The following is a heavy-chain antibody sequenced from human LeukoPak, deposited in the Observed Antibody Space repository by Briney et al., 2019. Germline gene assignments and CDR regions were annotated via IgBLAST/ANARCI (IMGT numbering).Heavy chain of an antibody. V-gene: IGHV1-3*04. CDR3: ARGPVAVAGLDVGDC. CDR1: GYTFTSYA. J-gene: IGHJ4*02. D-gene: IGHD6-19*01. Sequence: GASVKVSCKASGYTFTSYAMRWVRQAPGQRLEWMGWINTGNGNTKYSQKFQGRVTITRDTSASTAYMELSSLRSEDAAVYYCARGPVAVAGLDVGDCWGQGTLVTVSS. CDR2: INTGNGNT.